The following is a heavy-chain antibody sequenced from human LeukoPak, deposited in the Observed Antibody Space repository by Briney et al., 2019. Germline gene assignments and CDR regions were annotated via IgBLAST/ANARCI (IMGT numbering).Heavy chain of an antibody. D-gene: IGHD3-10*01. J-gene: IGHJ5*02. Sequence: GASVKVSCKASGFTFTSSAMQWVRQARGQRLEWIGWIVVGSGNTNYAQKFQERVTITRDMSTSTAYMELSSLRSEDTAVYYCAAVTYYYGSGSYLQPTTPSNWFDPWGQGTLVTVSP. V-gene: IGHV1-58*02. CDR1: GFTFTSSA. CDR2: IVVGSGNT. CDR3: AAVTYYYGSGSYLQPTTPSNWFDP.